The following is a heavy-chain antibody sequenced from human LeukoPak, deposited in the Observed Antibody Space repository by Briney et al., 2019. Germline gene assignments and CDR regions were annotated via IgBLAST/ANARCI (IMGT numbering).Heavy chain of an antibody. J-gene: IGHJ4*02. CDR3: ARGSTVTFPFDY. D-gene: IGHD4-17*01. V-gene: IGHV3-30*02. CDR1: GFTFNSYG. Sequence: QPGGSLRLSCAASGFTFNSYGMHWVRQAPGKGLEWVAFIRYDGSNKYYADSVKGRFTISRDNSKNTLYLQMNSLRAEDTAVYYCARGSTVTFPFDYWGQGTLVTVSS. CDR2: IRYDGSNK.